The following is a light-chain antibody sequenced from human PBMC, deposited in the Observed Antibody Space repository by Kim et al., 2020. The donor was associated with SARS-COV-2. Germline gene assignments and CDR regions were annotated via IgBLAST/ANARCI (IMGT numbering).Light chain of an antibody. CDR1: QSVGSSY. CDR3: QQYDSSPYT. CDR2: GSS. Sequence: EIVLTQSPGTLSLSPGERATLSCRASQSVGSSYLAWYQQKPGQAPRLLIYGSSSRATGIPDRFSGSGSETDFTLTISRLEPEDFAVYYLQQYDSSPYTFGQGTKLEI. J-gene: IGKJ2*01. V-gene: IGKV3-20*01.